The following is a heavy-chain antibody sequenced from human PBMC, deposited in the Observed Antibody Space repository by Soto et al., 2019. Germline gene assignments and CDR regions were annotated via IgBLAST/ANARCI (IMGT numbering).Heavy chain of an antibody. V-gene: IGHV1-69*06. J-gene: IGHJ6*02. D-gene: IGHD2-15*01. Sequence: SVKVSCKASGGTFSSYAISWVRQAPGQGLEWMGGIIPIFGTANYAQKLQGRVTITADKSTSTADMELRSLRSEETDVYYCARGPALGYCRGGSCYSGYYYGMDVWGRGTTVTVSS. CDR3: ARGPALGYCRGGSCYSGYYYGMDV. CDR1: GGTFSSYA. CDR2: IIPIFGTA.